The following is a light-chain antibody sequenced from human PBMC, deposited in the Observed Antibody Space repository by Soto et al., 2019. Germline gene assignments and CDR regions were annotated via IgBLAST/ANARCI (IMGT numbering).Light chain of an antibody. CDR1: QSVSSN. CDR2: GAS. J-gene: IGKJ1*01. Sequence: EIVMTQSPATLSVSPGERATLSCRASQSVSSNLAWYQQKPGQAPRLLIYGASTRATGIPARFSGSGSGTEFTLPISSLQSKHFAFYYIRQHNKLPQAIGQGTKVDIK. V-gene: IGKV3-15*01. CDR3: RQHNKLPQA.